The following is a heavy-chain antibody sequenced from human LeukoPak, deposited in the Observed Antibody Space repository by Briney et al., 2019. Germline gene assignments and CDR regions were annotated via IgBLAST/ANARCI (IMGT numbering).Heavy chain of an antibody. V-gene: IGHV4-39*01. CDR2: IHYRLPT. J-gene: IGHJ4*02. Sequence: PSETLSLTCDVSGVSISGTNYYWGWIRQPPGMGLEWIGSIHYRLPTFYNPLLKSRVTISVDTFKNQISLRLRSVTAADTAVYYCARHEEEDGYNAKTPDYWGQGTLVTVSS. CDR1: GVSISGTNYY. CDR3: ARHEEEDGYNAKTPDY. D-gene: IGHD5-24*01.